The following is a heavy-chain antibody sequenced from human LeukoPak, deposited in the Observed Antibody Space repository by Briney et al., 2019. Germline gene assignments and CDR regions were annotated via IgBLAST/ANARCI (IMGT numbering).Heavy chain of an antibody. CDR2: IIPILGIA. CDR1: GGTFSSYA. J-gene: IGHJ6*02. D-gene: IGHD2-2*01. CDR3: ARGVPAAYYYCGRDV. V-gene: IGHV1-69*04. Sequence: VASVKVSCKASGGTFSSYAISWVRQAPGQGLEWMGRIIPILGIANYAQKFQGRVTITADKSTSTAYMELSSLRSEDTAVYYCARGVPAAYYYCGRDVWGQGTTVSVSS.